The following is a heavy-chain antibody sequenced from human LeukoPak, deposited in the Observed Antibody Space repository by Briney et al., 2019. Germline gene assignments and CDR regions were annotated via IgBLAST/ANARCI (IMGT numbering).Heavy chain of an antibody. J-gene: IGHJ5*02. V-gene: IGHV1-2*02. CDR1: GYTFTGYY. CDR2: INPNSCDT. Sequence: ASVKVSCKASGYTFTGYYMHWVRQAPGQGLEWMGWINPNSCDTNYAQKLQGRVTMTTDTSTSTAYMELRSLRSDDTAVYYCARELGTYYYGSGRLNWFDPWGQGTLVTVSS. CDR3: ARELGTYYYGSGRLNWFDP. D-gene: IGHD3-10*01.